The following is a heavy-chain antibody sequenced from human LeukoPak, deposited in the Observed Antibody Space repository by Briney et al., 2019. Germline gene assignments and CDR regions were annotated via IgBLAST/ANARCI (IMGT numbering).Heavy chain of an antibody. CDR1: GFPFSSYS. V-gene: IGHV3-21*01. J-gene: IGHJ3*02. CDR3: ARDDYDSSGYYEGAFDI. CDR2: ISSSSSYI. D-gene: IGHD3-22*01. Sequence: PGGSLRLSCAASGFPFSSYSMNWVRQAPGKGLEWVSSISSSSSYIYYADSVKGRFTVSRDNAKNSLYLQMNSLRAEDTAVYYCARDDYDSSGYYEGAFDIWGQGTMVTVSS.